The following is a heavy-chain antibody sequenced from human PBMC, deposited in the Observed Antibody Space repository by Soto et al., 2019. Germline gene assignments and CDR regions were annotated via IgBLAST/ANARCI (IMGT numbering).Heavy chain of an antibody. J-gene: IGHJ4*02. Sequence: EVQLLESGGGLVQPGGSLRLSCAASGFTFSSYAMSWVRQAPGKGLEWVSAISGSGGSTYYADSVKGRFTISRDNSKNSLYLQMNSLRAEDTAVYYCAKLNEYYYGSGSSYFDYWGQGTLVPVSS. CDR3: AKLNEYYYGSGSSYFDY. CDR1: GFTFSSYA. CDR2: ISGSGGST. D-gene: IGHD3-10*01. V-gene: IGHV3-23*01.